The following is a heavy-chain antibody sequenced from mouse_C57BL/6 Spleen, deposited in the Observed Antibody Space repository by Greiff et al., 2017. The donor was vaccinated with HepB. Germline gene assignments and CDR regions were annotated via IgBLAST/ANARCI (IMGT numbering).Heavy chain of an antibody. CDR3: ARQLRLLYYAMDY. V-gene: IGHV2-2*01. CDR2: IWSGGST. J-gene: IGHJ4*01. D-gene: IGHD3-2*02. Sequence: VKLVESGPGLVQPSQSLSITCTVSGFSLTSYGVHWVRQSPGKGLEWLGVIWSGGSTDYNAAFISRLSISKDNSKSQVFFKMNSLQADDTAIYYCARQLRLLYYAMDYWGQGTSVTVSS. CDR1: GFSLTSYG.